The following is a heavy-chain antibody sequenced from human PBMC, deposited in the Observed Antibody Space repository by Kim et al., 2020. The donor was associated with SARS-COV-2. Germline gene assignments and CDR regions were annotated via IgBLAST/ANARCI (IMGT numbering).Heavy chain of an antibody. Sequence: GGSLRLSCAPSGFTFSGYGMSWVRQAPGKGLEWVANIKQDGSEKYYVDSVKGRFTISRDNAKNSLYLQMNSLRAEDTAVYYCAVVRRWSFDYWGQGTLVTVSS. J-gene: IGHJ4*02. V-gene: IGHV3-7*03. CDR2: IKQDGSEK. CDR3: AVVRRWSFDY. D-gene: IGHD2-15*01. CDR1: GFTFSGYG.